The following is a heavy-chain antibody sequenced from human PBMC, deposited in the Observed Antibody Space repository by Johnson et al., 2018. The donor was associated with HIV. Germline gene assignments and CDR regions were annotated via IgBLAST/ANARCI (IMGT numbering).Heavy chain of an antibody. V-gene: IGHV3-30-3*01. CDR2: VSYDGSNK. CDR1: GFTFSTEA. CDR3: ARILLGYCRA. Sequence: QVQLVESGGGVVQPGRSLRLSCAASGFTFSTEALHWVRQAPGKGLEWVAVVSYDGSNKYYAASVKGRFTISRDNSKNTLYLQMNSLRGEDTAVYYCARILLGYCRAWGQGTMVTVSS. J-gene: IGHJ3*01. D-gene: IGHD2-15*01.